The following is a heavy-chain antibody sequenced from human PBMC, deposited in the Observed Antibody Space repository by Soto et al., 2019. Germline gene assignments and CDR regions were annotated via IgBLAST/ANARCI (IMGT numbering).Heavy chain of an antibody. V-gene: IGHV3-23*01. CDR1: GFTFSSYA. D-gene: IGHD2-21*02. CDR3: AIAGVPCGGDCYVDY. Sequence: AGGSLRLSCAASGFTFSSYAMSWVRQAPGEGLEWVSAISGSGGSTYYADSVKGRFTISRDNSKNTLYLQMNSLSAEDTAVYYCAIAGVPCGGDCYVDYWGQGTLVTVSS. CDR2: ISGSGGST. J-gene: IGHJ4*02.